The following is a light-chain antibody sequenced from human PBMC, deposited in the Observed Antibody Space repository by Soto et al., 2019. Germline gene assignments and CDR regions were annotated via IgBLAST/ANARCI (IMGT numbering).Light chain of an antibody. V-gene: IGKV3-11*01. J-gene: IGKJ1*01. CDR2: GAS. CDR1: QSVSSY. Sequence: EIVLTQSPATLSLSPGERATLSCRASQSVSSYLAWYQQKPGQAPRLLIYGASSRATGIPDRFSGSGSGTDFTLTISRLEPDDFATYYCQQYNSYWTFGQGTKVDI. CDR3: QQYNSYWT.